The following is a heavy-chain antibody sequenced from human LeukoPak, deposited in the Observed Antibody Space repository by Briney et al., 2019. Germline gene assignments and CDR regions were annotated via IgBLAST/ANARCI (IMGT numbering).Heavy chain of an antibody. J-gene: IGHJ5*02. Sequence: ASVKVSCKASEYTLSGHYMHWVRQAPGQGLEWMGWINPNSGGTIYVQNFQGRVTMTRDTSGTTVYMDLSSLRSDDTAVYYCARDHYRSGHYYDSSGYYNWFDPWGQGTLVTVSS. CDR3: ARDHYRSGHYYDSSGYYNWFDP. CDR2: INPNSGGT. V-gene: IGHV1-2*02. D-gene: IGHD3-22*01. CDR1: EYTLSGHY.